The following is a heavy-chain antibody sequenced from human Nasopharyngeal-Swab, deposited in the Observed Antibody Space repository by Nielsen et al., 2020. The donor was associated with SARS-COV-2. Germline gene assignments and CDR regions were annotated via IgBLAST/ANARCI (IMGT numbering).Heavy chain of an antibody. D-gene: IGHD7-27*01. V-gene: IGHV3-23*01. CDR2: IGGNGART. CDR1: GFIFGNYA. CDR3: ARENWGKLDY. J-gene: IGHJ4*02. Sequence: GESLKISCVASGFIFGNYAMAWVRQAPGKGLEWVSAIGGNGARTHYADSVRGRFIISRDNSKNTLYLQMNSLRADDTAVYYCARENWGKLDYWGQGALVTVSS.